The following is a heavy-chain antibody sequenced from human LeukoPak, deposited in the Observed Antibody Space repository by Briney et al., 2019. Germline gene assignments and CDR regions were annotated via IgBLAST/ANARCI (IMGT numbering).Heavy chain of an antibody. J-gene: IGHJ3*02. Sequence: SETLSLTCTVSGGSISSYYWNWIRQPPGKGLEWIGYIYYSGSTNYNPSLKSRVTISVDTSKNQFSLKLSSVTAADTAVYYCARPRLIYGDYGEGAFDIWGQGTMVTVSS. CDR2: IYYSGST. V-gene: IGHV4-59*01. CDR1: GGSISSYY. D-gene: IGHD4-17*01. CDR3: ARPRLIYGDYGEGAFDI.